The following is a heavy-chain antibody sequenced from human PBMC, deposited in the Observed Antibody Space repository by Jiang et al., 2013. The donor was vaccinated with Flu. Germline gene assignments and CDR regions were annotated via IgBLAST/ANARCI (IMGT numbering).Heavy chain of an antibody. V-gene: IGHV4-4*02. Sequence: GPGLVKPSETLSLTCDISGGSISSSKWWSWVRQPPGKGLEWIGAISHSGSANYNPSLKSRVTISVDKSKNNFSLSLKSVTVADTAIYYCARDSPMLNWGQGTLVSVPS. CDR3: ARDSPMLN. CDR1: GGSISSSKW. CDR2: ISHSGSA. D-gene: IGHD3-16*01. J-gene: IGHJ4*02.